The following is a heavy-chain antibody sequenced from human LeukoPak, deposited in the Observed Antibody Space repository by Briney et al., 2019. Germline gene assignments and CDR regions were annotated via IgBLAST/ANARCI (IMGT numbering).Heavy chain of an antibody. CDR3: ARDLLSSSSMLDY. CDR1: GYTFTSYY. Sequence: GASVKVSCKASGYTFTSYYMHWVRQAHGQGHEWKGIINPSGGSTSYAQKFQGRVTMTRYTSTSTVYIELSSLCSEDTAVYYCARDLLSSSSMLDYWGQGTLVTVSS. V-gene: IGHV1-46*01. CDR2: INPSGGST. J-gene: IGHJ4*02. D-gene: IGHD6-6*01.